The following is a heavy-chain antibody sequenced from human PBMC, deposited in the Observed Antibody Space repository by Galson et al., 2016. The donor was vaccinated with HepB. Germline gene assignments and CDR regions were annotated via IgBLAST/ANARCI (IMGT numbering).Heavy chain of an antibody. Sequence: ASGFIFRSYWMGWVRQAPGQGLEWVGNIKEDGSEKHYVESVKGRLTISRDNTKNSLYLQMNSLRVDDTAVYYCARARERSGYYFDWGQGTLVTVS. CDR3: ARARERSGYYFD. V-gene: IGHV3-7*01. CDR2: IKEDGSEK. J-gene: IGHJ4*02. D-gene: IGHD3-22*01. CDR1: GFIFRSYW.